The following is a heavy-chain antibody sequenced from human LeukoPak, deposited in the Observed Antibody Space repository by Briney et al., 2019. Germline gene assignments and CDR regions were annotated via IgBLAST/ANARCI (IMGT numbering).Heavy chain of an antibody. Sequence: ASVKVSCKASGYTFTVYYMHCVRQSPGQRPEWMGWSNPNSGGTDYAQKFQRRVTITRDTSISKAYMELSRLRSDDTAVYYCARDFMVNSGHDYRYWGQGTLVTVSS. CDR3: ARDFMVNSGHDYRY. J-gene: IGHJ4*02. D-gene: IGHD5-12*01. CDR2: SNPNSGGT. V-gene: IGHV1-2*02. CDR1: GYTFTVYY.